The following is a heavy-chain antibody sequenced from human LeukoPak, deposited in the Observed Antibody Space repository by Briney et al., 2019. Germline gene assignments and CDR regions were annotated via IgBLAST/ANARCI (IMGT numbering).Heavy chain of an antibody. J-gene: IGHJ5*02. V-gene: IGHV1-8*01. CDR2: MNPNSGNT. CDR3: ARVEVYCSSTSCYLGYNWFDP. CDR1: GYTFTSCD. Sequence: ASVKVSCKASGYTFTSCDINWVRQATGQGLEWMGWMNPNSGNTGYAQKFQGRVTMTRNTSISTAYMELSSLRSEDTAVYYCARVEVYCSSTSCYLGYNWFDPWGQGTLVTVSS. D-gene: IGHD2-2*01.